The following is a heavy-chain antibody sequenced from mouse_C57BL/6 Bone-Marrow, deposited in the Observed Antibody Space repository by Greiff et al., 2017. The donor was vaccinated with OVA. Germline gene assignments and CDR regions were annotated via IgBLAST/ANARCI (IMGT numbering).Heavy chain of an antibody. V-gene: IGHV1-72*01. Sequence: VQLQQPGAELVKPGASVKLSCKASGYTFTSSWLPWVKQRPGRGLEWIGRIDPHSGGTTYNETFKSKAPLTVDKPSSTAYMQLSSLTSEDSAVYYCARFYYGSHWYFDVWGTGTTVTVSS. CDR3: ARFYYGSHWYFDV. CDR1: GYTFTSSW. J-gene: IGHJ1*03. CDR2: IDPHSGGT. D-gene: IGHD1-1*01.